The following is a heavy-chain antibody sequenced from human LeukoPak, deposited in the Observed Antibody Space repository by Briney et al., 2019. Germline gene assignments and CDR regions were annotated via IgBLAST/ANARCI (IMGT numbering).Heavy chain of an antibody. D-gene: IGHD6-6*01. CDR1: GYTFTGYY. Sequence: ASVKVSCKASGYTFTGYYMHWVRQAPGQGLEWMGWINPNSGGTNYAQKFQGRVTMTRDTSISTAYMELSRLRSDDTAVYYCARDALLDCSSPSHYGMDVWGQGTTVTVSS. CDR2: INPNSGGT. J-gene: IGHJ6*02. V-gene: IGHV1-2*02. CDR3: ARDALLDCSSPSHYGMDV.